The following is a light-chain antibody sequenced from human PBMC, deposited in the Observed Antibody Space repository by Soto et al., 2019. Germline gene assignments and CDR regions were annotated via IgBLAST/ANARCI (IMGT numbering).Light chain of an antibody. V-gene: IGKV3-20*01. CDR1: QSVSSSY. CDR3: QQYGSYFFT. CDR2: GAS. Sequence: EIELTQSPGTLSLSPGERATLSCRASQSVSSSYLAWYQQKPGQAPRLLIYGASSRATGIPDRFSGSGSGTDFTLTISRLEPEDFAVYYCQQYGSYFFTFGPGTKVDIK. J-gene: IGKJ3*01.